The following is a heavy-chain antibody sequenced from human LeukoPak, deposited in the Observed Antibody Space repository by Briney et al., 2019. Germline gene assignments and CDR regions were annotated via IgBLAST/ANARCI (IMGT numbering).Heavy chain of an antibody. Sequence: GSLRLSCAASGFTFSSYAMSWVRQAPEKALEWVSSISGSGGSTYYADSVKGRFTISRDNSKNTLYLQMNSLRAEGTAVYYCAKDRPHHNYDILTGYLYYFDYWGQGTLVTVSS. CDR2: ISGSGGST. CDR3: AKDRPHHNYDILTGYLYYFDY. CDR1: GFTFSSYA. D-gene: IGHD3-9*01. J-gene: IGHJ4*02. V-gene: IGHV3-23*01.